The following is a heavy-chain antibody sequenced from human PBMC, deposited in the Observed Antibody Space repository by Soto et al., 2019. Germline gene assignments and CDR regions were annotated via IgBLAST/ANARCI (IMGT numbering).Heavy chain of an antibody. J-gene: IGHJ4*02. CDR1: GFIFSSTW. D-gene: IGHD3-3*01. CDR2: IKQDGSEM. Sequence: EVQLVESGGGLVQPGGSLRISCAASGFIFSSTWMSWVRQAPGKGLEWVANIKQDGSEMYYVDSVKGRFIISRDNAKNSLYLQMNGLSADDTAVYYCARDGTPPFGVDIMGFASWGQGSQVTVSS. CDR3: ARDGTPPFGVDIMGFAS. V-gene: IGHV3-7*01.